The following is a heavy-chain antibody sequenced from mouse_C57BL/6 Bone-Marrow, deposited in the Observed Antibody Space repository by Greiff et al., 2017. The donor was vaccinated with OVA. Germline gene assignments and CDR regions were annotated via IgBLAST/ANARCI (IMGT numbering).Heavy chain of an antibody. Sequence: VQLQQPGAELVKPGASVKLSCKASGYTFTSYWLHWVKQRPGPGLEWIGMIHPNSGSTNYNEKFKSKATLTVDKSSSTAYMQLSSLTSEDAAVYYCARDSNYHFDYWGQGTTLTVSS. D-gene: IGHD2-5*01. J-gene: IGHJ2*01. CDR2: IHPNSGST. V-gene: IGHV1-64*01. CDR3: ARDSNYHFDY. CDR1: GYTFTSYW.